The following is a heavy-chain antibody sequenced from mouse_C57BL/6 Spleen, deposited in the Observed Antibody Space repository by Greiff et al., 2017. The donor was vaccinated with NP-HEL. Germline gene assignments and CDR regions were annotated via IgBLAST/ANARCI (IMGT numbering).Heavy chain of an antibody. CDR1: GFTFTDYY. CDR3: VKAANYYGSSYEVYYAMDY. D-gene: IGHD1-1*01. V-gene: IGHV7-4*01. CDR2: IRNKANGYTT. Sequence: EVMLVESGGGLVQPGASLRLSCAASGFTFTDYYMSWVRQPPGKAPEWLALIRNKANGYTTEYTASVKGRFTISRDNSQNILYLQMNTLRAEDSATYYCVKAANYYGSSYEVYYAMDYWGQGTSVTVSS. J-gene: IGHJ4*01.